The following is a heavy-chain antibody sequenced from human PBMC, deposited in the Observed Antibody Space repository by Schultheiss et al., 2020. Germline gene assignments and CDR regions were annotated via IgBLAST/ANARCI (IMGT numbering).Heavy chain of an antibody. J-gene: IGHJ4*02. Sequence: ASVKVSCKASGGTFSSYAISWVRQAPGQGLEWMGWINPNSGGTNYAQKFQGRVTMTRDTSISTAYMELSRLRSDDTAVYYCASGLLRYFDWFLDYWGQGTLVTVSS. CDR2: INPNSGGT. CDR3: ASGLLRYFDWFLDY. CDR1: GGTFSSYA. D-gene: IGHD3-9*01. V-gene: IGHV1-2*02.